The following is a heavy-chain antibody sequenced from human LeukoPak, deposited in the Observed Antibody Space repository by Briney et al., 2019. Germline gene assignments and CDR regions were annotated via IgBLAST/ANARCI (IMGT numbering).Heavy chain of an antibody. Sequence: ASVKVSCKASGYTFTGYYMHWVRQAPGQGLEWMGWINPNSGGTNYAQKFQGRVTMTRDTSISTAYMELSRLRSDDTAVYYCARVLSFGTAKSFDYWGQGTLVTVSS. CDR3: ARVLSFGTAKSFDY. D-gene: IGHD3-10*01. CDR1: GYTFTGYY. CDR2: INPNSGGT. J-gene: IGHJ4*02. V-gene: IGHV1-2*02.